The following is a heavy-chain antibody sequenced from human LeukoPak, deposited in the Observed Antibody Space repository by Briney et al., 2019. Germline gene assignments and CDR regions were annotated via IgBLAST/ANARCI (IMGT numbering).Heavy chain of an antibody. D-gene: IGHD3-16*01. CDR3: ARDYTVSRYYYFYGMDV. J-gene: IGHJ6*02. V-gene: IGHV4-30-2*01. Sequence: SETLSLTCAVSGDSISSGAYSWSWIRQPPGKGLEWIGYVYHNGSTSYNPSLKSRVSISLDRSKNQISLRLSSVTTADTAVYYCARDYTVSRYYYFYGMDVWGQGTTVTVSS. CDR2: VYHNGST. CDR1: GDSISSGAYS.